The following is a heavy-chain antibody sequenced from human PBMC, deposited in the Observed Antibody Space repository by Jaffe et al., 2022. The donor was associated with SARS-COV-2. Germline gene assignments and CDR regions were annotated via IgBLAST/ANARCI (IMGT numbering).Heavy chain of an antibody. J-gene: IGHJ4*02. CDR2: IYYSGST. CDR1: GGSISSSSYY. Sequence: QLQLQESGPGLVKPSETLSLTCTVSGGSISSSSYYWGWIRQPPGKGLEWIGSIYYSGSTYYNPSLKSRVTISVDTSKNQFSLKLSSVTAADTAVYYCARYRNYYGSGSYYNFDYWGQGTLVTVSS. CDR3: ARYRNYYGSGSYYNFDY. D-gene: IGHD3-10*01. V-gene: IGHV4-39*01.